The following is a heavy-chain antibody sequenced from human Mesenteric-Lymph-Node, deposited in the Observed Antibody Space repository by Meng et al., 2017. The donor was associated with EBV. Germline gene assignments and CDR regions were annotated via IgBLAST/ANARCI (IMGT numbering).Heavy chain of an antibody. J-gene: IGHJ4*02. D-gene: IGHD3-22*01. Sequence: QVQLVQSGAEVKNPXSSGKVSCKASGGTFSSYAINWVRQAPGQGLEWMGGIIPIFGPAKYAQSFQGRVTITADESTNTAYLEVTSLRSEDTAVYYCARASESSAWYFDFWGQGTLVTVSS. CDR2: IIPIFGPA. V-gene: IGHV1-69*01. CDR1: GGTFSSYA. CDR3: ARASESSAWYFDF.